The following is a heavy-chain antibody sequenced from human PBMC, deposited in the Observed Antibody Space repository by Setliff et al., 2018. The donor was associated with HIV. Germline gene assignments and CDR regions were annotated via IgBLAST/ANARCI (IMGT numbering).Heavy chain of an antibody. Sequence: SETLSLTCTVSGGSISSGGYYWSWIRQHPEKGLEWIGYVYYNGDTYYSPSLKSRVTISIDTSKNQFSLKLTSVTAADTAVYYCARLEPNYYYYYMDVWGKGTTVTVSS. CDR3: ARLEPNYYYYYMDV. J-gene: IGHJ6*03. CDR2: VYYNGDT. CDR1: GGSISSGGYY. V-gene: IGHV4-61*08. D-gene: IGHD1-1*01.